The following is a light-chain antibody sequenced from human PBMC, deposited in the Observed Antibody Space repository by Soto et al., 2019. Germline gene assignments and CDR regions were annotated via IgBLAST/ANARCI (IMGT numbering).Light chain of an antibody. CDR1: QSVSSN. CDR3: HHYSNAPRT. J-gene: IGKJ1*01. V-gene: IGKV3-15*01. Sequence: EIVMTQSPATLSVSPGERATLSCRASQSVSSNLAWYQQKPGQAPRLLIYGASTRATGIPARVSGSGSGTEFTLTISSSQSEDLADYDYHHYSNAPRTFGQGTKVEIK. CDR2: GAS.